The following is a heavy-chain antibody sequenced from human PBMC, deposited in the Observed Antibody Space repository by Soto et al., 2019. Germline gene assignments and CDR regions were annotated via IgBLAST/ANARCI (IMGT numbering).Heavy chain of an antibody. D-gene: IGHD1-26*01. CDR3: ASYQRIVGPKGPEWFAP. V-gene: IGHV1-18*01. CDR1: GYTFTSYG. J-gene: IGHJ5*02. Sequence: GASVKVSWKASGYTFTSYGISWVRQAPGQGLEWMGWISAYNGNTNYAQKLQGRVTMTTDTSTSTAYMELRSLRSDDTAVYYCASYQRIVGPKGPEWFAPWGQGTLVTVSS. CDR2: ISAYNGNT.